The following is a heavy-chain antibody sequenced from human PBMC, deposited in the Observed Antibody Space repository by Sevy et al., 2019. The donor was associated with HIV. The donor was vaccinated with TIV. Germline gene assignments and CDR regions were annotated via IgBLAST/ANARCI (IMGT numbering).Heavy chain of an antibody. Sequence: GGSLRLSCAASGFTFSSYGMHWVRQAPGKGLEWVAVISYDGSNKYYADSVKGRFTISRDNSKNTLYLQMNSLGAEDTAVYYCAKWFEGGTMVRGVIEYGMDVWGQGTTVTVSS. J-gene: IGHJ6*02. CDR2: ISYDGSNK. D-gene: IGHD3-10*01. CDR3: AKWFEGGTMVRGVIEYGMDV. V-gene: IGHV3-30*18. CDR1: GFTFSSYG.